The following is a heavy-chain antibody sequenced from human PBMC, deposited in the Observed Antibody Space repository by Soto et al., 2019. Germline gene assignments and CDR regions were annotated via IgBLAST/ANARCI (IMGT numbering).Heavy chain of an antibody. J-gene: IGHJ6*04. CDR3: ERAPIVVATPDVMDF. V-gene: IGHV3-74*01. CDR2: INSDGSST. CDR1: GFTFSSYA. Sequence: GSLRLSCAASGFTFSSYAMSWVRQAPGKGLVWVSRINSDGSSTSYADSVKGRFTISRDNAKNTLYLQMNSLRAEDTAVYYCERAPIVVATPDVMDFGGKGTTVTVPS. D-gene: IGHD5-12*01.